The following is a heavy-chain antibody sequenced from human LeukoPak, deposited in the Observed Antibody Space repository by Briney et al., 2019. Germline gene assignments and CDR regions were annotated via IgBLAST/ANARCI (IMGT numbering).Heavy chain of an antibody. V-gene: IGHV1-69*13. CDR3: ERYTFAAYGMDV. Sequence: EASVKVSCKASGGTFSSYAISWVRQAPGQGLEWMGGIIPIFGTANYAQKFQGRVTITADESTSTAYMELSSLRSDDTAVYYCERYTFAAYGMDVGGQGTTVTVSS. D-gene: IGHD2/OR15-2a*01. CDR1: GGTFSSYA. J-gene: IGHJ6*02. CDR2: IIPIFGTA.